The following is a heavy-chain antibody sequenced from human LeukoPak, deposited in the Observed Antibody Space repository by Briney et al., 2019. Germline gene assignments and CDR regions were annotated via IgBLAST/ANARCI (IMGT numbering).Heavy chain of an antibody. D-gene: IGHD6-13*01. CDR1: GGSFSGYY. CDR3: ASLATAAGPDYYYYYYMDV. Sequence: ETLSPTCAVYGGSFSGYYWSWIRQPPGKGLEWIGEINHSGSTNYNPSLKSRVTISVDTSKNQFSLKLSSVTAADTAVYYCASLATAAGPDYYYYYYMDVWGKGTTVTISS. J-gene: IGHJ6*03. V-gene: IGHV4-34*01. CDR2: INHSGST.